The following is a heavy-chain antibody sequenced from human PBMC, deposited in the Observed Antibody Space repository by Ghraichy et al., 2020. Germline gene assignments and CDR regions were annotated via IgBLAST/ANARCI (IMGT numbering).Heavy chain of an antibody. CDR2: VYYSGNT. CDR3: ASGDNYGSFDL. D-gene: IGHD5-18*01. CDR1: GGSIRSYY. V-gene: IGHV4-59*01. J-gene: IGHJ5*02. Sequence: SETLSLTCTVSGGSIRSYYLNWIRQPPGKGLDWIGYVYYSGNTNYNPSLKSRFTISVDTSKNQLSLNLNSVTAADTAVYYCASGDNYGSFDLWGQGTLVTVSS.